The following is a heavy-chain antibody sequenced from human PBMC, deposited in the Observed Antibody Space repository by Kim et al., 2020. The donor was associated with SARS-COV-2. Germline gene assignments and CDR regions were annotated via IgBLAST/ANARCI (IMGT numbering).Heavy chain of an antibody. V-gene: IGHV3-23*01. CDR1: GSRFGNYG. J-gene: IGHJ4*02. D-gene: IGHD3-10*02. Sequence: GGSLRLSCGVSGSRFGNYGMNWVRQAPGKGLEWVSSLSGDGEHIFYADSVKGRFTISRDNSQNMVFLQMNSLRAEDTAEYFCARSAGPVPVRGHFDSWGQGTLVSVSS. CDR2: LSGDGEHI. CDR3: ARSAGPVPVRGHFDS.